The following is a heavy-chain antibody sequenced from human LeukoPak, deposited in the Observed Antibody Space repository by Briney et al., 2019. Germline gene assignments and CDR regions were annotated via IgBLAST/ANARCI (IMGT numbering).Heavy chain of an antibody. CDR2: INWNGGST. D-gene: IGHD4-17*01. J-gene: IGHJ4*02. Sequence: GGSLRLSCAASGFTFDDYGMSWVRQAPGKGLEWVSGINWNGGSTGHADSAKGRFTISRDNAKNSLYLQMNSLRAEDTALYYCATDYGDAKFDYWGQGTLVTVSS. V-gene: IGHV3-20*04. CDR3: ATDYGDAKFDY. CDR1: GFTFDDYG.